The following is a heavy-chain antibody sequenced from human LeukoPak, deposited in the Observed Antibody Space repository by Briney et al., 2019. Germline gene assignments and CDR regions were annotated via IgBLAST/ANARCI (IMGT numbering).Heavy chain of an antibody. CDR3: AKDGREWTRSLDY. V-gene: IGHV3-23*01. J-gene: IGHJ4*02. CDR2: ISGSGGST. D-gene: IGHD3-3*01. Sequence: PGGSLRLSCAASGGTFSSYAMSWVRQAPGKGLEWVSGISGSGGSTYYADSVKGRFTISRDNSKNTLYLQMNSLRAEDTAVYYCAKDGREWTRSLDYWGQGTLVTVSS. CDR1: GGTFSSYA.